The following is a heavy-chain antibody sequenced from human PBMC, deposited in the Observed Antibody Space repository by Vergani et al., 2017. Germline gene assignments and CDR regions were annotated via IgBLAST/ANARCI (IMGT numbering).Heavy chain of an antibody. V-gene: IGHV3-30*18. CDR3: AKDHWEYSGYEFFYDY. CDR1: GFTFSSYG. Sequence: QVQLVESGGGVVQPGRSLRLSCAASGFTFSSYGMHWVRQAPGKGLEWVAVISYDGSNKYYADSVKGRFTISRDNSKTTLYLQMNSLRAEDTAVYYCAKDHWEYSGYEFFYDYWGQGTLVTVSS. D-gene: IGHD5-12*01. CDR2: ISYDGSNK. J-gene: IGHJ4*02.